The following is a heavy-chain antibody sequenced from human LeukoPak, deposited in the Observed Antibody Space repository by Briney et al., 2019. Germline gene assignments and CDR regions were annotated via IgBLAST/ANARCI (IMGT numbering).Heavy chain of an antibody. CDR1: GYRFATSW. V-gene: IGHV5-51*01. Sequence: LGESLKISCKGSGYRFATSWIAWVRQMPGKGLEWMGIIYPDDSDSRYSPSLEGQVTLSVDKSISTAYLQWSSLKASDTAIYYCARGAYGSGSSYNYYGMDVWGQGTPVTVSS. D-gene: IGHD3-10*01. CDR2: IYPDDSDS. CDR3: ARGAYGSGSSYNYYGMDV. J-gene: IGHJ6*02.